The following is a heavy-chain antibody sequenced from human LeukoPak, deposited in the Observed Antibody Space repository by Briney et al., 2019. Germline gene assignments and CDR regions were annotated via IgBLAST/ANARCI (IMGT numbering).Heavy chain of an antibody. CDR1: GFTFSSYA. J-gene: IGHJ5*02. D-gene: IGHD5-18*01. CDR2: ISGSGGST. Sequence: GGSLRLSCAASGFTFSSYAMSWVRQAPGKGLEWVSAISGSGGSTYYADSVKGRFTISRDNAKNSLYLQMNSLRAEDTAVYYCARTGGYSQLFDPWGQGTLVTVSS. V-gene: IGHV3-23*01. CDR3: ARTGGYSQLFDP.